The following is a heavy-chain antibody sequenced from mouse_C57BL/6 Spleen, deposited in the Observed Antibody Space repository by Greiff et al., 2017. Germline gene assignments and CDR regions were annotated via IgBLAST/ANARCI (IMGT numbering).Heavy chain of an antibody. CDR3: ARVELLYPFAY. CDR2: IYPGSGST. Sequence: QVQLKQPGAELVKPGASVKMSCKASGYTFTSYWITWVKQRPGQGLEWIGDIYPGSGSTNYNEKFKSKATLTVDTSSSAAYMQLSSLASEDSAVYYCARVELLYPFAYWGQGTLVTVSA. CDR1: GYTFTSYW. V-gene: IGHV1-55*01. J-gene: IGHJ3*01. D-gene: IGHD2-12*01.